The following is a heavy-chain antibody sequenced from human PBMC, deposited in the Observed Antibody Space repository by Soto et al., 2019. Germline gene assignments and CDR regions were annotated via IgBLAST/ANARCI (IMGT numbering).Heavy chain of an antibody. CDR3: ATSPYYDFWSGYAFDI. Sequence: SETLSLTCAVYGGSFSGYYWSWIRQPPGKGLEWIGEINHSGSTNYNPSLKSRVTISVDTSKNQFSLKLSSVTAADTAVYYCATSPYYDFWSGYAFDIWGQGTMVTVSS. D-gene: IGHD3-3*01. J-gene: IGHJ3*02. CDR1: GGSFSGYY. CDR2: INHSGST. V-gene: IGHV4-34*01.